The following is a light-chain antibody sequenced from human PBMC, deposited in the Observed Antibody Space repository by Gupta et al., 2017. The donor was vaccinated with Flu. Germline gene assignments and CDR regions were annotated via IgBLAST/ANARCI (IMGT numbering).Light chain of an antibody. V-gene: IGKV1-39*01. J-gene: IGKJ5*01. CDR3: QQSDSTPRYT. Sequence: DIQMTQSPSSLSASVGDRVTITCRASQTVGTFLNWYQHKPGKAPQLLIYAASNLQSGVPSRFSGTGSETDFTLTISGLQPEDFAIYYCQQSDSTPRYTFGQGTRLDIK. CDR2: AAS. CDR1: QTVGTF.